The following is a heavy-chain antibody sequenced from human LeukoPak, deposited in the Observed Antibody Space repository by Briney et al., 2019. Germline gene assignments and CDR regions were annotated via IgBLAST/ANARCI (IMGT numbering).Heavy chain of an antibody. CDR3: ARGSSWSDY. CDR1: GGSISSYY. V-gene: IGHV4-59*01. J-gene: IGHJ4*02. Sequence: PSETLSLTCTVSGGSISSYYWSWIRQPPGKGLEWIGYIYDSVFTKYNPSLKSRVTISVDTSKSQFSLRLSSVTAADTAVYYCARGSSWSDYWGQGTLVTVSS. D-gene: IGHD6-13*01. CDR2: IYDSVFT.